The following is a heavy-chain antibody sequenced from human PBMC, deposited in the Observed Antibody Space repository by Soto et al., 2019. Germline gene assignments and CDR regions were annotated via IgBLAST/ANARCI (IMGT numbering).Heavy chain of an antibody. CDR3: ARGNHYFDY. V-gene: IGHV3-11*01. Sequence: QVQLVESGGGLVKPGGSLRLSCTASGFSLTDYYMNWIRQAPGKGLEWVSYISNSGTIIYYADSVKGRFTISRDNAKDSLYLQMNSLRAGDTAVYYCARGNHYFDYWGQGTLVTVSS. J-gene: IGHJ4*02. CDR2: ISNSGTII. CDR1: GFSLTDYY.